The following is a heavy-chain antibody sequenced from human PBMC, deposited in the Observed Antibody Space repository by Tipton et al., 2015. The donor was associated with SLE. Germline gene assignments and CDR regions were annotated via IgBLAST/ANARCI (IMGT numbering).Heavy chain of an antibody. D-gene: IGHD3-22*01. J-gene: IGHJ6*02. V-gene: IGHV3-30*04. CDR3: ARDTASMIILEETNGMDV. Sequence: SLRLSCAASGFGFSTYAMHWVRQAPGKGLEWVAVMSYDGNNRYLADSVKGRFTISRDNYRNTLYLQMTSLRAEDTAVYYCARDTASMIILEETNGMDVWGQGTTVTVSS. CDR1: GFGFSTYA. CDR2: MSYDGNNR.